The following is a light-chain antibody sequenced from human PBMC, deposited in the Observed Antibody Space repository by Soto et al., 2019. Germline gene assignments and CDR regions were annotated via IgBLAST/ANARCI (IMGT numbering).Light chain of an antibody. CDR1: QSVSSN. CDR3: QQYNKWPPLT. V-gene: IGKV3-15*01. J-gene: IGKJ4*01. Sequence: EIVMTQSPATLSVSPGERATLSCRASQSVSSNLAWYQQKPGQAPRPLIYGASTRATGIPARFSGSGSGTDFTLTISSLQSEDFAVYYCQQYNKWPPLTFGGGTKVEIK. CDR2: GAS.